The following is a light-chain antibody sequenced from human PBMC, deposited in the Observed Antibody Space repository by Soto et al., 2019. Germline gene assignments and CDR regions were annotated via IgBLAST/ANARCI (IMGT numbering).Light chain of an antibody. CDR1: SGHSSYA. Sequence: QLVLTQSPSASASLGASVKLTCTLSSGHSSYAIAWHQQQPEKGPRYLMKLNSDGSHSKGDGIPDRFSGSSSGAERYLTISSLQSEDEADYYCQTWGEAVFGGGTKVTVL. CDR2: LNSDGSH. J-gene: IGLJ2*01. V-gene: IGLV4-69*01. CDR3: QTWGEAV.